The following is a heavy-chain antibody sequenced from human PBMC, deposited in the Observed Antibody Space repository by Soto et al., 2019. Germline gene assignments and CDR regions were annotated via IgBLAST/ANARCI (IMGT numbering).Heavy chain of an antibody. D-gene: IGHD6-13*01. V-gene: IGHV1-8*01. Sequence: ASVKVSCKASGYTFTSYDINWGRQATGQGLEWMGWMNPNSGNTGYAQKFQGRVTMTRNTSISTAYMERSSLRAEATAVYYCARGRRESGYSSSWYRYWGQGTLVTVSS. CDR2: MNPNSGNT. CDR3: ARGRRESGYSSSWYRY. CDR1: GYTFTSYD. J-gene: IGHJ4*02.